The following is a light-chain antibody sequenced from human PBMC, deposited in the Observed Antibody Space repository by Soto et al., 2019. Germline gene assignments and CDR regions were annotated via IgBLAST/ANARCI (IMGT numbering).Light chain of an antibody. J-gene: IGKJ3*01. V-gene: IGKV3-20*01. CDR1: QSVSSSY. Sequence: EIVLTRSPGTLSLSPGERATLSCRASQSVSSSYLAWYQQKPGQAPRLLIYGASSRATGIPDRFSGSGSGTDFTLTISRLEPEDFAVYYCQQYGSSPRNTFGPGTKVDIK. CDR2: GAS. CDR3: QQYGSSPRNT.